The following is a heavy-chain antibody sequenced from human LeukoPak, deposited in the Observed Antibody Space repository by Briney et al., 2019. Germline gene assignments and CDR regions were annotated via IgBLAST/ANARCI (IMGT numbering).Heavy chain of an antibody. D-gene: IGHD3-10*01. J-gene: IGHJ6*03. V-gene: IGHV4-34*01. CDR1: GGTFSGYY. CDR3: ARDGYYYASGLYYYMDV. Sequence: SETLSLTCAVYGGTFSGYYWSWIRQPPGKGLEWIGEINHSGSTKYNPSLKSRVTISVDTSKNQLSLKLSSVTAADTAVYYCARDGYYYASGLYYYMDVWGKGATVTISS. CDR2: INHSGST.